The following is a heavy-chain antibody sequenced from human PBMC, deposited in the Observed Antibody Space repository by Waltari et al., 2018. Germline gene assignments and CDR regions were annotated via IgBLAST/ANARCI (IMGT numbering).Heavy chain of an antibody. V-gene: IGHV3-30*02. D-gene: IGHD5-12*01. CDR2: MSYDGSNK. J-gene: IGHJ4*02. Sequence: QVQLVESGGGVVQPGGSLRLPGAASGFTLSLSGMHWVRQAPGKGLEWVAFMSYDGSNKYYADSVKGRFTISRDNSRNTLYLQMNRLRDEDTAVYYCMKDQARGWGQGTLVTVSS. CDR3: MKDQARG. CDR1: GFTLSLSG.